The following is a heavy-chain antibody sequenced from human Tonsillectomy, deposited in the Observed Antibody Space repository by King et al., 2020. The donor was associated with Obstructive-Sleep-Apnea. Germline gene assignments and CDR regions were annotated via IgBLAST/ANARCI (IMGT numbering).Heavy chain of an antibody. V-gene: IGHV3-11*06. CDR1: GFTFSDYY. D-gene: IGHD1-26*01. CDR2: ISSSSSYT. Sequence: VQLVESGGGLVNPGGSLRLSCAASGFTFSDYYMSWIRQAPGRGLEWVSYISSSSSYTNYADSVKGRFTISRDNAKNSLYLQMNSQRAEDTAVYYCAREFRETPFDYWGQGTLVTVSS. CDR3: AREFRETPFDY. J-gene: IGHJ4*02.